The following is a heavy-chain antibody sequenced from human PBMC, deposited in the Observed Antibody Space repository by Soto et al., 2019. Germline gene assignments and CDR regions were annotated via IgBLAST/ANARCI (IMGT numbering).Heavy chain of an antibody. D-gene: IGHD1-7*01. V-gene: IGHV3-30-3*02. CDR3: AQGGTGTTNNWFDP. CDR2: ISYDGNNK. CDR1: GFTFSTFA. J-gene: IGHJ5*02. Sequence: GSLRLSCAASGFTFSTFAMHWVRQAPGKGLEWVAVISYDGNNKYYADSVKGRFTISRDNSKYTLYLQMSSLRVEDTAVYYCAQGGTGTTNNWFDPWGQGTLVTVSS.